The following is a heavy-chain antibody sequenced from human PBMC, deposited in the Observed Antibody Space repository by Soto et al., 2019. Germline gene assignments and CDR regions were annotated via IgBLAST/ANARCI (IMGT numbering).Heavy chain of an antibody. CDR3: AKSKDEMATNSMVDL. CDR2: IKSKTDGGTT. D-gene: IGHD5-12*01. Sequence: GGSLRLSCAASGFTFSNAWMNWVRQAPGKGLEWVGRIKSKTDGGTTDYAAPVKGRFTISRDDSKNTLYLQMNSLRAEDTAVYYCAKSKDEMATNSMVDLWGQGTLVTVSS. CDR1: GFTFSNAW. V-gene: IGHV3-15*07. J-gene: IGHJ5*02.